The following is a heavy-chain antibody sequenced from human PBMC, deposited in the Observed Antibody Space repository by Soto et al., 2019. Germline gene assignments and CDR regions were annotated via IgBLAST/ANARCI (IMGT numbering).Heavy chain of an antibody. Sequence: QVQLVESGGGVVQPGRSLRLSCAASGFTFSTYGMHWVRQAPGKGLEWVAIISYDGSNKYYADSVQGRFTISRDNSRNTLYLQMDSLRAEDTAVYYCAKDRNNLGFDVWGQGTMVTVSS. CDR3: AKDRNNLGFDV. J-gene: IGHJ3*01. V-gene: IGHV3-30*18. CDR2: ISYDGSNK. CDR1: GFTFSTYG. D-gene: IGHD1-1*01.